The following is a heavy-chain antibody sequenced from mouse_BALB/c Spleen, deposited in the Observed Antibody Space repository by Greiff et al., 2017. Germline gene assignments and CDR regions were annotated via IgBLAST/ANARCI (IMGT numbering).Heavy chain of an antibody. D-gene: IGHD4-1*01. CDR3: ARDPKQGRYFDV. CDR2: IWAGGST. CDR1: GFSLTSYG. V-gene: IGHV2-9*02. Sequence: QVQLKESGPGLVAPSQSLSITCTVSGFSLTSYGVHWVRQPPGKGLEWLGVIWAGGSTNYNSALMSRLSISKDNSKSQVFLKMTSLKTDDTAMYYCARDPKQGRYFDVWGEGTTVTVSS. J-gene: IGHJ1*01.